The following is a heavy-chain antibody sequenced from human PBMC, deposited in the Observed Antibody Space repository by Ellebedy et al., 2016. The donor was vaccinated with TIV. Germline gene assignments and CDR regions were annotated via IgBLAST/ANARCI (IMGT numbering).Heavy chain of an antibody. V-gene: IGHV3-48*02. CDR3: ERSGSGSWVEPFDI. D-gene: IGHD3-10*01. CDR1: GFTFSSYS. CDR2: ISSTGSTI. Sequence: GESLKISCEASGFTFSSYSMNWVRLAPGQGLEWVSYISSTGSTIYYADSVQGRFTISRDNAKDSLYLQMNSLRDEDTAVYYCERSGSGSWVEPFDIWGQGTMVAVSS. J-gene: IGHJ3*02.